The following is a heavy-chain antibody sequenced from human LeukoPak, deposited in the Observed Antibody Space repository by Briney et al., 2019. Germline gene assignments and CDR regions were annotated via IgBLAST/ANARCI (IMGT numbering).Heavy chain of an antibody. CDR1: GFTFSSYA. CDR3: TSTSGWYPRFDY. D-gene: IGHD6-19*01. J-gene: IGHJ4*02. CDR2: ISGSGGST. Sequence: GGSLRLSCAASGFTFSSYAMSWVRQAPGKGLEWVSAISGSGGSTYYAGSVKGRFTISRDNSKDTLYLQMNSLRAEDTAVYYCTSTSGWYPRFDYWGQRTLVTVSS. V-gene: IGHV3-23*01.